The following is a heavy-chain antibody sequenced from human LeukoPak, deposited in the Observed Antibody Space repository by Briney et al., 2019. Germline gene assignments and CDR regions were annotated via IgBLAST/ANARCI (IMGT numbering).Heavy chain of an antibody. Sequence: SETLSLTCTVSGGSISNGDYHWSWIRQPPGKGLEWIGYIYYSGSTNYNPSLKSRVTISVDTSKNQFSLKLSSVTAADTAVYYCARSESGSYFSYWGQGTLVTVSS. J-gene: IGHJ4*02. D-gene: IGHD1-26*01. CDR3: ARSESGSYFSY. CDR2: IYYSGST. V-gene: IGHV4-61*08. CDR1: GGSISNGDYH.